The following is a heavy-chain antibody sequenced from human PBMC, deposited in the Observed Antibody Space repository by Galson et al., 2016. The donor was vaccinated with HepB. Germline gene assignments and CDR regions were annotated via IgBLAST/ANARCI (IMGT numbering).Heavy chain of an antibody. V-gene: IGHV3-30*18. CDR1: GFTFSTFG. J-gene: IGHJ6*02. CDR2: ISYDGSTK. Sequence: RSLRLSCAASGFTFSTFGMHWVRQAPGKGLEWVAVISYDGSTKYYSDSVKGRLTISRDNSKNTVYLQMHSLRAEDTAVYYCAKDDRYCSTTSCYAGFYYSGLDVWGQGTTVTVSS. D-gene: IGHD2-2*01. CDR3: AKDDRYCSTTSCYAGFYYSGLDV.